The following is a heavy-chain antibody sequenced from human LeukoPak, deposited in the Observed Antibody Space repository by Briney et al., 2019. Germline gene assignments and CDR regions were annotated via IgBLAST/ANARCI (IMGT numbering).Heavy chain of an antibody. CDR3: AKVRSGSANWALRIFDN. V-gene: IGHV3-33*06. J-gene: IGHJ4*02. CDR1: GFSFSDSG. Sequence: GGSLTLSCAASGFSFSDSGMHWVRQAPGRGPEYVAGIWFDESSQYYADSVKGRFTISRDNSNNTLYVQMNSLRAEDTAVYYCAKVRSGSANWALRIFDNWGQGTLVTVSS. D-gene: IGHD1-1*01. CDR2: IWFDESSQ.